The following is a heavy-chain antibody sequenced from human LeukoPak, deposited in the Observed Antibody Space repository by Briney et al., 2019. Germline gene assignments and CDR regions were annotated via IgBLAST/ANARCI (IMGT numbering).Heavy chain of an antibody. CDR2: ISYDGSNK. D-gene: IGHD2/OR15-2a*01. CDR1: GFTFSSYG. CDR3: AKQQSIVRRLAGFDY. J-gene: IGHJ4*02. Sequence: PGGSLRLSCAASGFTFSSYGMHWVRQAPGKGLEWVAVISYDGSNKYYADSVKGRFTISRDNSKYTLYLQMNSLRAEDTAVYYCAKQQSIVRRLAGFDYWGQGTLVTVSS. V-gene: IGHV3-30*18.